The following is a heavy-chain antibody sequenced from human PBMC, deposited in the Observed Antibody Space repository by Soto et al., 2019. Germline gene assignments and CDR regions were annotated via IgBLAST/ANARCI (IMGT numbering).Heavy chain of an antibody. CDR3: ARDLGGWPDY. Sequence: GASVKVSCKASGYTFTSYAMHWVLQAPGQRLEWMGWINAGNGNTKYSQKFQGRVTVTKDTSASTAYMELSSLRSEDTAVYYCARDLGGWPDYWGQGTLVTVSS. V-gene: IGHV1-3*01. J-gene: IGHJ4*02. D-gene: IGHD2-15*01. CDR1: GYTFTSYA. CDR2: INAGNGNT.